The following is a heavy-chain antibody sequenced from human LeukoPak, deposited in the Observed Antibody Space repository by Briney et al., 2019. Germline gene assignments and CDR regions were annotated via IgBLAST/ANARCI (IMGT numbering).Heavy chain of an antibody. Sequence: PGGSLRLSCAASGFTFSSYTMNWVRQAPGKGLEWVSSISSSSRSIFYADSVRGRFTTSRDNAKNSLFLQMNSLRAEDTAVYYCASPHYYDENSFDPWGQGTLVTVSS. CDR3: ASPHYYDENSFDP. CDR1: GFTFSSYT. J-gene: IGHJ5*02. CDR2: ISSSSRSI. D-gene: IGHD3-22*01. V-gene: IGHV3-21*01.